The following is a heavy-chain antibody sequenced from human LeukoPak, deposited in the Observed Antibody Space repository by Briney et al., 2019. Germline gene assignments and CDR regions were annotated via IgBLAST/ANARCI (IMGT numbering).Heavy chain of an antibody. V-gene: IGHV1-2*02. CDR3: ARLSHYDSSGYHDAFDI. CDR2: INPNNGGT. CDR1: GYTFTGYY. Sequence: ASVKVSCKASGYTFTGYYTHWVRQAPGQGLEWMGWINPNNGGTNYAQKLQGRVTMTRDTSISTAYMELSRLRSDDTAVYYCARLSHYDSSGYHDAFDIWGQGTMVTVSS. D-gene: IGHD3-22*01. J-gene: IGHJ3*02.